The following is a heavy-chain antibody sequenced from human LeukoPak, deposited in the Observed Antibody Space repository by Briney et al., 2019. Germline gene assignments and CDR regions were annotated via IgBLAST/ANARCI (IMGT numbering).Heavy chain of an antibody. CDR2: IKQGGSEK. D-gene: IGHD3-10*01. CDR1: GFTFRDYW. Sequence: GGSLRLSCAASGFTFRDYWMSWVRQAPGKGLEWVANIKQGGSEKHYLDSVKGRFTISRDSAKNSLYLQMNSLRVEDTAVYYCARGEEGYYGSGSYPWDYWGQGTLVTVSS. CDR3: ARGEEGYYGSGSYPWDY. J-gene: IGHJ4*02. V-gene: IGHV3-7*01.